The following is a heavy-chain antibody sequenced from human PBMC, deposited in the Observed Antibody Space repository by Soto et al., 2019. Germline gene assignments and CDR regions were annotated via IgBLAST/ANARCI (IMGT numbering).Heavy chain of an antibody. CDR1: GFTFSNYW. CDR3: ATDHISGWYIY. D-gene: IGHD6-19*01. V-gene: IGHV3-7*01. J-gene: IGHJ4*02. CDR2: IKQDGSGK. Sequence: GGSLRLSCVASGFTFSNYWMSWVRQAPGKGLEWVANIKQDGSGKNYVDSGKGRFTISRDNAKNSLYLQMNSLGVEDTALYYCATDHISGWYIYWGRGTLVTVSS.